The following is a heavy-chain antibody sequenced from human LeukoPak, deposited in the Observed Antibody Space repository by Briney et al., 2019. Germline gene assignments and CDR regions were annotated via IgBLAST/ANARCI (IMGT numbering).Heavy chain of an antibody. V-gene: IGHV4-59*08. J-gene: IGHJ5*02. CDR1: GGSISSYY. CDR2: IYYSGST. Sequence: SETLSLTRTVSGGSISSYYWSWIRQPPGKGLEWIGYIYYSGSTNYNPSLKSRVTISVDTSKNQFSLKLSSVTAADTAVYYCARSSYYDFWSGYSVNWFDPWGQGTLVTVSS. CDR3: ARSSYYDFWSGYSVNWFDP. D-gene: IGHD3-3*01.